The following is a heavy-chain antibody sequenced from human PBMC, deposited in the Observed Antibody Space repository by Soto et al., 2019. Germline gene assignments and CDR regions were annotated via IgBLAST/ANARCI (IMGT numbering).Heavy chain of an antibody. J-gene: IGHJ5*02. CDR2: VYSTGTT. V-gene: IGHV4-59*08. CDR1: GGSIDSYY. CDR3: ASLGGYFQSLDT. Sequence: QVQLQESGPGLVKPSASLSLTCTISGGSIDSYYWTWIRQPPGKGLEWIGYVYSTGTTTNSPSLISRVTTSVDTAMNQISLKLSSVTAADTAFYYCASLGGYFQSLDTWGQGTLVTVSS. D-gene: IGHD3-22*01.